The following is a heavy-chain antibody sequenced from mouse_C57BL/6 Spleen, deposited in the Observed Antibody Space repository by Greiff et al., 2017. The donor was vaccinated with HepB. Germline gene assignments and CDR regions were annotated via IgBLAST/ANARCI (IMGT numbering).Heavy chain of an antibody. CDR1: GYAFSSSW. J-gene: IGHJ2*01. D-gene: IGHD1-1*01. V-gene: IGHV1-82*01. CDR3: AYYYGSSLGFDY. CDR2: IYPGDGDT. Sequence: QVQLQQSGPELVKPGASVKISCKASGYAFSSSWMNWVKQRPGKGLEWIGRIYPGDGDTNYNGKFKGKATLTADKSSSTAYMQLSSLTSEDSAVYFCAYYYGSSLGFDYCGQGTTLTVSS.